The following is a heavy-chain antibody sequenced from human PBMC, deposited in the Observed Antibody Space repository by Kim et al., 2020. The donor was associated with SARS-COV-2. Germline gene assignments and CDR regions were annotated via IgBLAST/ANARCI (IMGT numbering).Heavy chain of an antibody. CDR1: GLTFRSYA. D-gene: IGHD6-19*01. CDR3: TKDRSVPGTPSV. V-gene: IGHV3-23*01. Sequence: GGSLRLSCTTSGLTFRSYAMSWVRQAPGKGLEWVSGISGSGGSTYYADSVKGRFTMSRDVSKNTVYLQMSSLRADDTARYFCTKDRSVPGTPSVWGQGTLVTVSS. J-gene: IGHJ4*02. CDR2: ISGSGGST.